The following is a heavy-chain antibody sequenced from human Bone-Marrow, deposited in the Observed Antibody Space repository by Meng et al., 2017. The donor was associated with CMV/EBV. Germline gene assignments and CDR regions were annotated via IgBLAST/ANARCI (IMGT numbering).Heavy chain of an antibody. V-gene: IGHV1-46*01. Sequence: ASVKVSCKASGYTFTSYGISWVRQAPGQGLEWMGIINPSGGSTSYAQKFQGRVTMTRDTSTSTVYMELSSLRSEDTAVYYCARDARGGMDVWGQGTTVTVSS. D-gene: IGHD5-12*01. CDR1: GYTFTSYG. J-gene: IGHJ6*02. CDR2: INPSGGST. CDR3: ARDARGGMDV.